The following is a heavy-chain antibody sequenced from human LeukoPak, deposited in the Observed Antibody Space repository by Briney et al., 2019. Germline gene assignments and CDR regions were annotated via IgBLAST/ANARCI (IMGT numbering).Heavy chain of an antibody. Sequence: PSETLSLTCTVSGDSISSSPYYWGWIRQPPGKGLEWIASMGSNGNTYYNASLKSRVTVSADPSKTQFSLKLTSVTAADTAVYYCATRGDYSDTSGNSYDALDIWGQGTMVTVSS. V-gene: IGHV4-39*07. CDR3: ATRGDYSDTSGNSYDALDI. D-gene: IGHD3-22*01. J-gene: IGHJ3*02. CDR2: MGSNGNT. CDR1: GDSISSSPYY.